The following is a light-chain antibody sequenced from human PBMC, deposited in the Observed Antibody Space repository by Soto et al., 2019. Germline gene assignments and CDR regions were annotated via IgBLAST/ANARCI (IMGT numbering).Light chain of an antibody. J-gene: IGKJ1*01. Sequence: EIVLPQSPGPLSLSPGETANLSCSTSQSINNYFLAWHQQRPDQAPRLLIFRASQRASGIPDRFRGSGAGTTVTLPITRLEPEDFAVYYCQQHTNAPRTFGQGTKVEIK. V-gene: IGKV3-20*01. CDR3: QQHTNAPRT. CDR1: QSINNYF. CDR2: RAS.